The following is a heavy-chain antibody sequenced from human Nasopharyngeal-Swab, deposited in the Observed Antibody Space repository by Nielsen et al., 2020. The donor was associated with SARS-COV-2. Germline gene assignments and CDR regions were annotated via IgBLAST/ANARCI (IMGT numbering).Heavy chain of an antibody. CDR3: ATSYFGGLRLGELSFDY. J-gene: IGHJ4*02. CDR1: GVTFNSYA. Sequence: GESLKICCAAPGVTFNSYAMSWVRQAPGKGLEWVSAISGSGGSTYYADSVKGRFTISRDNSKNTLYLQMNSLRAEDTAVYYCATSYFGGLRLGELSFDYWGQGTLVTVSS. CDR2: ISGSGGST. D-gene: IGHD3-16*02. V-gene: IGHV3-23*01.